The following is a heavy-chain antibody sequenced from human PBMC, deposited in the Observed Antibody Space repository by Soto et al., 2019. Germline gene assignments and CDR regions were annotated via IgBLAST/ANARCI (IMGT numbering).Heavy chain of an antibody. D-gene: IGHD3-3*01. J-gene: IGHJ4*02. V-gene: IGHV2-5*02. CDR3: AHRVLRTVFGLVTTTAIYFDF. CDR2: IYWDDDK. CDR1: GFSLTTSGVG. Sequence: QITLNESGPTVVRPTETLTLTCRFSGFSLTTSGVGVGWIRQSPGKAPEWLALIYWDDDKRYSASLKSRLTNTKDTSKNPVVLTVSDLDPTDTATYYCAHRVLRTVFGLVTTTAIYFDFWGQGTPVAVSS.